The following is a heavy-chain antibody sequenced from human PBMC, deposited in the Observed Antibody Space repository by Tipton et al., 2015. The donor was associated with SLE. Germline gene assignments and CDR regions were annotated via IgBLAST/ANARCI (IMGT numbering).Heavy chain of an antibody. Sequence: SLRLSCAASGFTFSSYGMHWVRQAPGKGLEWVAFIRYDGSNKYYADSVKGRFTISRDNSKNTLYLQMNSLRAEDTAVYYCARSYSSSWYYYGMDVWGQGTTVTVSS. D-gene: IGHD6-13*01. CDR3: ARSYSSSWYYYGMDV. CDR2: IRYDGSNK. CDR1: GFTFSSYG. J-gene: IGHJ6*02. V-gene: IGHV3-30*02.